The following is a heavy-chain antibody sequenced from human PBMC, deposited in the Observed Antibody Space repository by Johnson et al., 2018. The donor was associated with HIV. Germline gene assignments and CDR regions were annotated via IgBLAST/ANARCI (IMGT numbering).Heavy chain of an antibody. CDR1: GFTFSTYA. D-gene: IGHD3-10*01. Sequence: VQLVESGGGLVQPGGSLRLSCAASGFTFSTYAMSWVRQAPGRGLEWVSAISGGGGSTYYADSVKGRFTISRDNSKNTLYLQMDSLRAEDTAVYYCASEVRGVLDIWGQGTMVTVSS. CDR3: ASEVRGVLDI. J-gene: IGHJ3*02. V-gene: IGHV3-23*04. CDR2: ISGGGGST.